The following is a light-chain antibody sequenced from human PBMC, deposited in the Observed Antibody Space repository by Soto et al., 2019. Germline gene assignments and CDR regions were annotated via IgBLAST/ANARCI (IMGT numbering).Light chain of an antibody. V-gene: IGLV1-40*01. J-gene: IGLJ1*01. Sequence: QSVLTQPPSVSGAPGQRVTISCTGSSSNIGAGYDVHWYQQLPGTAPKLLIYINKNRPSGVPDRFSGSKSGTSASLAITGLQAEDEADYYCQSYDSSPSGYVFGTGTQLTVL. CDR2: INK. CDR1: SSNIGAGYD. CDR3: QSYDSSPSGYV.